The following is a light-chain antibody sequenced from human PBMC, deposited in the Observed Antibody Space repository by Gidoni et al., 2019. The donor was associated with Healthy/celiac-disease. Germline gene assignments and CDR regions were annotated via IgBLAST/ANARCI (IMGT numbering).Light chain of an antibody. CDR2: LGS. J-gene: IGKJ4*01. CDR1: QSPFHTNGYNY. V-gene: IGKV2-28*01. Sequence: AMTQSPISLSVTPGESAHIPCRSSQSPFHTNGYNYLACYLQKPGQYPQLLIYLGSHRAPGVPDRCSGSGSGAEFTLTISRVEDEDVGVYFCRQNRRAPLTFGGGTKVE. CDR3: RQNRRAPLT.